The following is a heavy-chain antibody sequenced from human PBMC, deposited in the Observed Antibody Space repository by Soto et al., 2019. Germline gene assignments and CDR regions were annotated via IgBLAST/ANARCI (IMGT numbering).Heavy chain of an antibody. J-gene: IGHJ5*02. CDR2: IYPGDSDT. Sequence: EVQLVQSGAEVKKPGESLKISCKGSGYSFTSYWIGWVRQMPGKGLEWMGIIYPGDSDTRYSPSFQGQVTISADKSISTAYLQWSSLKASDTAMYYCASNVAEYSSSWDRNWFDPWGQGTLVTVSS. CDR3: ASNVAEYSSSWDRNWFDP. D-gene: IGHD6-13*01. CDR1: GYSFTSYW. V-gene: IGHV5-51*03.